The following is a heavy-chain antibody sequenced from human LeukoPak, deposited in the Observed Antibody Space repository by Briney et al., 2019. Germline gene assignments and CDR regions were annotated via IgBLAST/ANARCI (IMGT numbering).Heavy chain of an antibody. CDR2: INAYNGNT. CDR3: ARDRYSSGCSDY. J-gene: IGHJ4*02. CDR1: GYTFTDYG. Sequence: VASVKVSCKASGYTFTDYGISWVRQAPGQGIEWMGWINAYNGNTNHAQEFQGRLTMTTETSTTTAYMELRSLRSADTAVYYCARDRYSSGCSDYWGQGTLVTVSS. D-gene: IGHD6-19*01. V-gene: IGHV1-18*01.